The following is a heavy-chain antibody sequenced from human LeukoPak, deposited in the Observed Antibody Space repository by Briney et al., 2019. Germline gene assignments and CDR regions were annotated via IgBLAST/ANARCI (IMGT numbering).Heavy chain of an antibody. Sequence: SETLSLTCTVSGGSISSYYWSWIRQPPGKGLEWIGYIYYSGSTIYNPSLKSRVTISVDTSKNQFSLKLSSVTAADTAVYYCARLRGYGSGSYYEPFDYWGQGTLVTVSS. CDR2: IYYSGST. CDR3: ARLRGYGSGSYYEPFDY. CDR1: GGSISSYY. J-gene: IGHJ4*02. D-gene: IGHD3-10*01. V-gene: IGHV4-59*08.